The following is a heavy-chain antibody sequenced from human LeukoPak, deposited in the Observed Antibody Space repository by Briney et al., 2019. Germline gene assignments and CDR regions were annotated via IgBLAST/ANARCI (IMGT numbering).Heavy chain of an antibody. Sequence: GGSLRLSCAASGFTVSSNFMNWVRQAPGKGLEWGSDYADSVKGRFTISRDNSKNTLYLQMNSLRAEDTAGYYCARDLLGGGTFDIWGQGTMVTVSS. V-gene: IGHV3-53*01. CDR1: GFTVSSNF. J-gene: IGHJ3*02. CDR3: ARDLLGGGTFDI. D-gene: IGHD3-16*01.